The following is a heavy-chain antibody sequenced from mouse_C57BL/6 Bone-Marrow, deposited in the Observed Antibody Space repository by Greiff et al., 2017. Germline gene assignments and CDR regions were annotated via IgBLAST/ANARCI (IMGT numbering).Heavy chain of an antibody. CDR2: INPSSGYT. J-gene: IGHJ3*01. V-gene: IGHV1-4*01. CDR1: GYTFTSST. Sequence: VQLQQSGAELARPGASVKMSCKASGYTFTSSTMHWVKQRPGQGLEWIGYINPSSGYTKYNQKFKDKATLTADKSSSTAYMQLSSLTSEDSAVYYCARGLFFAYWGQGTLVTVSA. CDR3: ARGLFFAY.